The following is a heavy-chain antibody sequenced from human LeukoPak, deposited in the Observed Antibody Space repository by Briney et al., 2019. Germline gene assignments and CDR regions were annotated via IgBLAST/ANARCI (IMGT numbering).Heavy chain of an antibody. CDR2: INHSGST. CDR3: ARLRGYYGSGSYMDV. Sequence: SETLSLTCAVYGGSFGGYYWSWIRQPPGKGLEWIGEINHSGSTNYNPSLKSRVTISVDTSKNQFSLKLSSVTAADTAVYYCARLRGYYGSGSYMDVWGKGTTVTVSS. J-gene: IGHJ6*03. V-gene: IGHV4-34*01. CDR1: GGSFGGYY. D-gene: IGHD3-10*01.